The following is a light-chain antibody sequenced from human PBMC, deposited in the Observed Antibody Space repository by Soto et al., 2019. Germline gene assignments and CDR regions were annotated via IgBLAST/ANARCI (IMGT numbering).Light chain of an antibody. CDR2: GAS. Sequence: EIVMTQSPATLSVSPGERATLSCRASQSVSSNLAWYQQKPGQAPRLLIYGASTRATGIPARFSGSGSGTEFTLTISSLQSEEFAVYYCQQYNNWPRTFGQGTKREIK. CDR3: QQYNNWPRT. V-gene: IGKV3-15*01. J-gene: IGKJ2*02. CDR1: QSVSSN.